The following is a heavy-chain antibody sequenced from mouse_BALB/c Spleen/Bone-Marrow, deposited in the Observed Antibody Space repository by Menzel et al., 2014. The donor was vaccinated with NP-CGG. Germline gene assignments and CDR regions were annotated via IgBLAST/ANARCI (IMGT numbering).Heavy chain of an antibody. CDR2: IDPAIFT. J-gene: IGHJ1*01. D-gene: IGHD2-14*01. CDR3: ASYRYGWYFDV. V-gene: IGHV14-3*02. CDR1: GFNIKGTY. Sequence: DVKLVESGAELVKPGASVKLSCTASGFNIKGTYLHWVKQRPEQGLDWIGRIDPAIFTKYDPKFQGKATITADTSSNTAYLHLSSLTSEDTAVYYCASYRYGWYFDVWGAGTTVTVSS.